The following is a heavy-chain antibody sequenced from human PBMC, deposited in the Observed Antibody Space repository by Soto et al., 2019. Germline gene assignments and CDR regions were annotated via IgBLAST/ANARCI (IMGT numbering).Heavy chain of an antibody. CDR1: GYTFTSYG. Sequence: ASVKVSCKASGYTFTSYGISWVRQAPGQGLEWMGWISAYNGNTNYAQKLQGRVTMTTDTSTSTAYMELRSLRSDDTAVYFCVRDLYSYDFWSGYYGWFDPWGQGTLVTVSS. V-gene: IGHV1-18*01. CDR2: ISAYNGNT. D-gene: IGHD3-3*01. CDR3: VRDLYSYDFWSGYYGWFDP. J-gene: IGHJ5*02.